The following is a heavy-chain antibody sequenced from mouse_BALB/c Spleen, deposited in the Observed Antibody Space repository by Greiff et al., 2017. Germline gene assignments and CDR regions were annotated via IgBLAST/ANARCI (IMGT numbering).Heavy chain of an antibody. D-gene: IGHD1-1*01. CDR2: INPGSGGT. V-gene: IGHV1-54*01. Sequence: QVQLQQSGAELVRPGTSVKVSCKASGYAFTNYLIEWVKQRPGQGLEWIGVINPGSGGTNYNEKFKGKATLTADKSSSTAYMQLSSLTSDDSAVYVCARYGGDYWGQGTTLTVSS. CDR3: ARYGGDY. J-gene: IGHJ2*01. CDR1: GYAFTNYL.